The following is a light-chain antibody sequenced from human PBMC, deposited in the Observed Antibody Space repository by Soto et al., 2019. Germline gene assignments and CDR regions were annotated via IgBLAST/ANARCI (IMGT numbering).Light chain of an antibody. CDR1: QSVDSNF. V-gene: IGKV3D-20*01. J-gene: IGKJ4*01. CDR3: QQSGSSPLT. CDR2: GAS. Sequence: EIVLTQSPATLSLSPGERATLSCGASQSVDSNFLAWYQQKPGLAPRLLIYGASSRATGIPDRFSGSGSGTDFTLTISRLEPEDFAVYYCQQSGSSPLTFGGGTKVEIK.